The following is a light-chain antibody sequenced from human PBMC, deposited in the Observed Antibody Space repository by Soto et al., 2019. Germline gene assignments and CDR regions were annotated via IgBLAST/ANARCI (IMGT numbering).Light chain of an antibody. CDR1: SSNIGSST. J-gene: IGLJ1*01. CDR3: AAWDDSLNGHV. V-gene: IGLV1-44*01. CDR2: SNN. Sequence: QSVLTQLPSASGTPGQRVTISCSGSSSNIGSSTVNWYQQLPGTAPKLLIYSNNQRPSGVPDRFSGSKSGTSASLAISGLQSEDEADYYCAAWDDSLNGHVFGTGTKVTV.